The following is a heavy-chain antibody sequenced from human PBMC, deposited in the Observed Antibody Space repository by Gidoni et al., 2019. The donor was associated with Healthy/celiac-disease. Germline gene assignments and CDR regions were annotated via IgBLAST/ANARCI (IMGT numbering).Heavy chain of an antibody. V-gene: IGHV3-30*03. D-gene: IGHD5-18*01. CDR2: ISYDGSNK. CDR3: ARRGIRGYSYGYIGY. Sequence: QVQLVESGGGVVQPGRSLRLSCAASGFTFSSYGMHWVRQAPGKGLEWVAVISYDGSNKYYADSVKGRFTISRDNSKNTLYLQMNSLRAEDTAVYYCARRGIRGYSYGYIGYWGQGTLVTVSS. J-gene: IGHJ4*02. CDR1: GFTFSSYG.